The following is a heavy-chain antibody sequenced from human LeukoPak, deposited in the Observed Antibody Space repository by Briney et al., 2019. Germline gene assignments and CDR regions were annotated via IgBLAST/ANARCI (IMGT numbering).Heavy chain of an antibody. Sequence: GRSLRLFCAASGFTFDDYAMHWVRQAPGKGLEWVSGISWNSGSIGYADSVKGRFTISRDNAKNSLYLQMNSLRAEDTALYYCAKDRYEYSMATIVDYWGQGTLVTVSS. D-gene: IGHD5-24*01. J-gene: IGHJ4*02. CDR3: AKDRYEYSMATIVDY. V-gene: IGHV3-9*01. CDR2: ISWNSGSI. CDR1: GFTFDDYA.